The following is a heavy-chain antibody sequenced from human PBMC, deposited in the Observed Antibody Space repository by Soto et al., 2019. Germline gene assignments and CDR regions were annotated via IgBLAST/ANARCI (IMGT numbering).Heavy chain of an antibody. CDR3: ARREQSDYYYMDV. CDR1: GFTFSNYA. D-gene: IGHD6-19*01. V-gene: IGHV3-64*01. CDR2: ISSNGVGT. Sequence: EVQLVESWGGLVQPGGSLRLSCAASGFTFSNYAMDWVRQAPGKVLEYVSGISSNGVGTYYANSVKDRFTISRDNSKNTLYLQMGSLRAEDMAVYYCARREQSDYYYMDVWGKGTSVTVSS. J-gene: IGHJ6*03.